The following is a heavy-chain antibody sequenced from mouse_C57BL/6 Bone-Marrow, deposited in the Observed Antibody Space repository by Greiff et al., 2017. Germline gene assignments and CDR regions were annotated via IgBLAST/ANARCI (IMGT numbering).Heavy chain of an antibody. D-gene: IGHD1-1*01. J-gene: IGHJ1*03. V-gene: IGHV1-85*01. Sequence: VQLQQSGPELVKPGASVKLSCKASGYTFTSYDINWVKQRPGQGLEWIGWIYPRDGSTKYNEKFKGKATLTVDTSSSTAYMELHRLTSEDSAVYFCARLGFGGSSGDWYFDVWGTGTTVTVSS. CDR3: ARLGFGGSSGDWYFDV. CDR1: GYTFTSYD. CDR2: IYPRDGST.